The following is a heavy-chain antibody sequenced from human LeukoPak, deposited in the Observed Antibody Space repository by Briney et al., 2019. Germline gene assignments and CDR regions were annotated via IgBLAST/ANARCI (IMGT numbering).Heavy chain of an antibody. CDR3: ARDDYGGLNY. D-gene: IGHD4-23*01. J-gene: IGHJ4*02. V-gene: IGHV3-74*01. CDR1: GFTLNSYS. CDR2: INGDGSST. Sequence: GGSLRLSCAASGFTLNSYSMHWVRQAPGKGLVWVSRINGDGSSTSYADSVKGRFTISRDNAKNTLYMQMNSLRAEDTAVYYCARDDYGGLNYWGQGTLVTVSS.